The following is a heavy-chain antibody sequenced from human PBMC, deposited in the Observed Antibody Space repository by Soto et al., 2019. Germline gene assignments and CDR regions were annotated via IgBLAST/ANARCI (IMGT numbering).Heavy chain of an antibody. CDR2: IIPIFGTA. CDR1: GYTFTSYG. Sequence: QVQLVQSGAEVKKPGASVKVSCKASGYTFTSYGISWVRQAPGQGLEWMGGIIPIFGTANYAQKFQGRVTITADESTSTAYMELSSLRSEDTAVYYCAREGSDGYKFDYWGQGTLVTVSS. D-gene: IGHD5-12*01. V-gene: IGHV1-69*13. J-gene: IGHJ4*02. CDR3: AREGSDGYKFDY.